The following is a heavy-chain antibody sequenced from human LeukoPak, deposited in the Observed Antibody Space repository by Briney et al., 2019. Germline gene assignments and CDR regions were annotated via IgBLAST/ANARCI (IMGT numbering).Heavy chain of an antibody. D-gene: IGHD3-10*01. Sequence: HPGGSLRLSCTASGFTFVDYPMSWVRQAPGRGLEWVGIIRGKAYGGTTEYAASVKGRFTISRDDSKSIAYLQMNSLKTEDTAVYYCTRDITLWAGAMDVWSKGSTVTVSS. CDR2: IRGKAYGGTT. CDR1: GFTFVDYP. CDR3: TRDITLWAGAMDV. J-gene: IGHJ6*04. V-gene: IGHV3-49*04.